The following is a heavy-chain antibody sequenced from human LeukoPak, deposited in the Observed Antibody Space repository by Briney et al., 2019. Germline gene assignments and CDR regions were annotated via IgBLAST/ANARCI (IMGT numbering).Heavy chain of an antibody. J-gene: IGHJ4*02. CDR1: GFTFRSYA. Sequence: GGSLRLSCAASGFTFRSYAMHWVRQAPGKGLEWVAVISYDGSNKYYADSVKGRFTISRDNSKNTLYLQMNSLRAEDTAVYYCAKGGVGRWLQSPVDYWGQGTLVTVSS. CDR3: AKGGVGRWLQSPVDY. CDR2: ISYDGSNK. V-gene: IGHV3-30*18. D-gene: IGHD5-24*01.